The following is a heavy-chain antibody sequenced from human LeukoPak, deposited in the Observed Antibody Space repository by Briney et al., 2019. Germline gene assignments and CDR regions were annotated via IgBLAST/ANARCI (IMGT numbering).Heavy chain of an antibody. V-gene: IGHV4-39*07. CDR1: GGSIGSSIYY. Sequence: SETLSLTCTVSGGSIGSSIYYWGWIRQPPGKGLEWIGSIYYSGSTYYSPSLKSRVTISVDKSKNQFSLKLSSVTAADTAVYYCAGDSRGVSDYWGQGTLVTVSS. D-gene: IGHD3-10*01. J-gene: IGHJ4*02. CDR2: IYYSGST. CDR3: AGDSRGVSDY.